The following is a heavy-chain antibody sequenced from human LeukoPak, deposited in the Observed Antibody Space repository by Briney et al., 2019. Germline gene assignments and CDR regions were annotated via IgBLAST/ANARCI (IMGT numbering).Heavy chain of an antibody. J-gene: IGHJ3*02. CDR3: ARDTVDNDAFDI. CDR2: IYYSGST. V-gene: IGHV4-59*01. CDR1: GGSISSYY. D-gene: IGHD5-12*01. Sequence: SEALSLTCTVSGGSISSYYWSWLRQPPGKGLEWIGYIYYSGSTNYNPSLKSRVTISVDTSKNQFSLKLSSVTAADTAVYYCARDTVDNDAFDIWGQGTMVTVSS.